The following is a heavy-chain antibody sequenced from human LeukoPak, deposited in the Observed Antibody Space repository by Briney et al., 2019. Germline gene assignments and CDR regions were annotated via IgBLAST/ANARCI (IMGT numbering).Heavy chain of an antibody. CDR1: GGSISSGDYY. Sequence: SQTLSLTCTVSGGSISSGDYYWSWIRQPPGKGLEWIGYIYYSGSTYYNPSLKSRVTISVDTSKNQFSLKLSSVTAADTAVYYCARDRFVVVVPAADYYYYGMDVWGQGTTVTVSS. D-gene: IGHD2-2*01. CDR3: ARDRFVVVVPAADYYYYGMDV. CDR2: IYYSGST. J-gene: IGHJ6*02. V-gene: IGHV4-30-4*01.